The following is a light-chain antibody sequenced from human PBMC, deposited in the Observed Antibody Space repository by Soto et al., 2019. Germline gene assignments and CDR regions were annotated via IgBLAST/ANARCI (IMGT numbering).Light chain of an antibody. Sequence: IQMTQSPSTLSASVGDKITITCRASQSISSWLAWYQQKPGKAPKLLIYDASGLKSGVPSRFSGSGSGTEFTLTISSLQPDDFATYFCQHYKTSWWTFGQGTKVETK. J-gene: IGKJ1*01. V-gene: IGKV1-5*01. CDR2: DAS. CDR3: QHYKTSWWT. CDR1: QSISSW.